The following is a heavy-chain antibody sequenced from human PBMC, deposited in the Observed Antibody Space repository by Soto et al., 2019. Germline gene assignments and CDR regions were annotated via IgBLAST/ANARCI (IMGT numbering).Heavy chain of an antibody. CDR1: GFTFSSYS. Sequence: GGSLRLSCAASGFTFSSYSMNWVRQAPGKGLEWVSSISSSSSYIYYADSVKGRFTISRDNAKNSLYLQMNSLRAEDTAVYYCARDWREDIVLRVYAIDFDYWGQGT. V-gene: IGHV3-21*01. CDR2: ISSSSSYI. J-gene: IGHJ4*02. D-gene: IGHD2-8*01. CDR3: ARDWREDIVLRVYAIDFDY.